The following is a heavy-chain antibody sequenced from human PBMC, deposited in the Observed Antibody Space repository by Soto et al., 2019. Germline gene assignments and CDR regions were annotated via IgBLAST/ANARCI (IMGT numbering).Heavy chain of an antibody. D-gene: IGHD3-10*01. CDR3: ARGLSRVMVRGADY. CDR2: ISAYNGNT. Sequence: ASVKVSCKASGYTFTSYGISWVRQAPGQGLEWMGWISAYNGNTNYAQKLQGRVTMTTNTSTSTAYMELRSLRPDDTAVYYCARGLSRVMVRGADYWGQGTLVTVSS. V-gene: IGHV1-18*01. J-gene: IGHJ4*02. CDR1: GYTFTSYG.